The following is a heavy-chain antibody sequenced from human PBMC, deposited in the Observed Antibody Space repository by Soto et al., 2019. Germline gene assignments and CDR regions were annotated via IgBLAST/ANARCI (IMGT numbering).Heavy chain of an antibody. D-gene: IGHD3-9*01. CDR3: ARVVLTITRGAFDA. CDR1: GGSISSSHW. CDR2: IPHSGTS. J-gene: IGHJ3*01. V-gene: IGHV4-4*02. Sequence: QVQLQESGPGLVKPSGTLSLTCAVSGGSISSSHWWTWVRQSPGKGLEYIGEIPHSGTSNSNPSLKSRVTLSVDKSKIHFSLTLTSVTAADTAVYYCARVVLTITRGAFDAWGQGTLVIVSS.